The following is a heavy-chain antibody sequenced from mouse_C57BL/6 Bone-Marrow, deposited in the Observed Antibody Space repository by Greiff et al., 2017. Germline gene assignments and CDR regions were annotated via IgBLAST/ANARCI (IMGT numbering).Heavy chain of an antibody. CDR1: GYTFTSYW. CDR3: ARGAYGSSSFAY. J-gene: IGHJ3*01. V-gene: IGHV1-64*01. Sequence: VQLQQPGAELVKPGASVKLSCKASGYTFTSYWMHWVKQRPGQGLEWIGMIHPNSGSTNYNEKFKSKATLTVDKSSSTAYMQLSSLTSEYSAVYYCARGAYGSSSFAYWGQGTLVTVSA. CDR2: IHPNSGST. D-gene: IGHD1-1*01.